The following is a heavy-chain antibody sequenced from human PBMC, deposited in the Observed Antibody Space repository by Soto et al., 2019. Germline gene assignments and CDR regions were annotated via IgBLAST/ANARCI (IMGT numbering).Heavy chain of an antibody. CDR3: AREYCSGGSCYSTFAY. J-gene: IGHJ4*02. Sequence: QVQLVQSGAEVKKPGSSVKVSCKASGGTFSSYAISWVRQAPGQGLEWMGGIIPIFGTANYAQKFQGRVTITADESTSTAYMELSSLRSEDTAVYYCAREYCSGGSCYSTFAYWGQGTLVTVSS. D-gene: IGHD2-15*01. V-gene: IGHV1-69*01. CDR2: IIPIFGTA. CDR1: GGTFSSYA.